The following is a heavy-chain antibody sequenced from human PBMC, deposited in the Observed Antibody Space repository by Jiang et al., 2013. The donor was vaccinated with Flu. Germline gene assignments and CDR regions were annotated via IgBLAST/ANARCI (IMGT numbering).Heavy chain of an antibody. J-gene: IGHJ3*02. V-gene: IGHV2-70*01. Sequence: KPTQTLTLTCTFSGFSLSTSGMCVSWIRQPPGKALEWLALIDWDDDKYYSTSLKTRLTISKDTSKNQVVLTMTNMDPVDTATYYCARIRTRYSSGWFPFDIWGQGTMVTVSS. D-gene: IGHD6-19*01. CDR3: ARIRTRYSSGWFPFDI. CDR2: IDWDDDK. CDR1: GFSLSTSGMC.